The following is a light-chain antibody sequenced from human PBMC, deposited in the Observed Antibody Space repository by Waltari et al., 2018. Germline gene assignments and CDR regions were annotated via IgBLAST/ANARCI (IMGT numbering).Light chain of an antibody. CDR2: AAS. Sequence: EIVMAQSPATLSVSPGESATLSCRASQSVGTTVAWLQQKPGQAPRLIISAASNRATGIPARFTGGGSGREFTLTISSMQSEEVAIYYCQQYRKWQTFGPGTTGDIK. CDR3: QQYRKWQT. CDR1: QSVGTT. J-gene: IGKJ1*01. V-gene: IGKV3D-15*01.